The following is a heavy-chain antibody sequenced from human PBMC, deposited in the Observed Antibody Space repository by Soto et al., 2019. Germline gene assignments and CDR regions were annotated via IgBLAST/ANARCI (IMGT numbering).Heavy chain of an antibody. V-gene: IGHV4-34*01. CDR1: GGSFSGYY. Sequence: QVQLQQWGAGLLKPSETLSLTCAVYGGSFSGYYWSWIRQPPGKGLEWIGEINHSGSTNYNPSLKSRVTISLDTSKNQFSLKLSSVTAADTAVYYCARGWGANYDILTGYPEQPLVWFDPWGQGTLVTVSS. CDR2: INHSGST. D-gene: IGHD3-9*01. J-gene: IGHJ5*02. CDR3: ARGWGANYDILTGYPEQPLVWFDP.